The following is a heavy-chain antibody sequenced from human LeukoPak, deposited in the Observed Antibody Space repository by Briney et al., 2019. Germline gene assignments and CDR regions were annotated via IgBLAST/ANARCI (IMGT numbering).Heavy chain of an antibody. CDR2: ISGSGGST. Sequence: GGSLRLSCAASGFTFSSYAMSWVRQAPGKGLEWVSAISGSGGSTYYADSVKGQFTISRDNSKNTLYLQMNSLRAEDTAVYYCAKDGHLTMIVVVITFLWLDYWGQGTLVTVSS. CDR1: GFTFSSYA. J-gene: IGHJ4*02. CDR3: AKDGHLTMIVVVITFLWLDY. V-gene: IGHV3-23*01. D-gene: IGHD3-22*01.